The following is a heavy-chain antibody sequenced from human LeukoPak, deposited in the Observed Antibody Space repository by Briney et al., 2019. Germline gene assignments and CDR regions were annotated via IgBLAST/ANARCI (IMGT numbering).Heavy chain of an antibody. CDR1: GGTYSSYA. CDR3: ARDHGGGYFDY. CDR2: IVPIFGTA. J-gene: IGHJ4*02. D-gene: IGHD5-24*01. V-gene: IGHV1-69*05. Sequence: SVNVSCRASGGTYSSYAISWVRQAPGQGREWRGGIVPIFGTANYAQKSQGRVTITTDESTSTAYMELSSLRSEDTAVYYCARDHGGGYFDYWGQGALVTVSS.